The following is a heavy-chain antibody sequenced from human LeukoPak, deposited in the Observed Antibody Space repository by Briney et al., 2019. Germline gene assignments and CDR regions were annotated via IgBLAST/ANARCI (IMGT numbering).Heavy chain of an antibody. CDR3: ARGGFVPAARYDS. V-gene: IGHV4-34*01. Sequence: SETLSLTCAVYGGSFSGYYWSWIRQPPGKGLEWIGEINHSGSTSYNPSLKGRVTISVDTSKNQFSLKLNSVTAADTAVYYCARGGFVPAARYDSWGQGTLVIVSS. CDR1: GGSFSGYY. J-gene: IGHJ4*02. CDR2: INHSGST. D-gene: IGHD2-2*01.